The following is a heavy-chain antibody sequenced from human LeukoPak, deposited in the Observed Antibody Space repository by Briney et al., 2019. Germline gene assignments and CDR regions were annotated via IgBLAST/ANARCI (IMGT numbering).Heavy chain of an antibody. CDR2: INPNSGGT. CDR1: GYTFTCYY. J-gene: IGHJ4*02. CDR3: ARMSYPRSNYYDSSGTGTRYYFDY. V-gene: IGHV1-2*02. Sequence: ASVKVSCKASGYTFTCYYMHWVRQAPGEGLEWMGWINPNSGGTNYAQKFQGRVTMTRDTSISTAYMELSRLRSDDTAVYYCARMSYPRSNYYDSSGTGTRYYFDYWGQGTLVTVSS. D-gene: IGHD3-22*01.